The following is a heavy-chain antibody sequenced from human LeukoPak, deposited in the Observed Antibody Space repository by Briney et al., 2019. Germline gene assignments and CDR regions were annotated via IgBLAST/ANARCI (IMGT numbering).Heavy chain of an antibody. CDR2: IYYSGST. D-gene: IGHD3-3*01. CDR3: ARSTLRFLEWSGRGYNWFDP. V-gene: IGHV4-39*07. CDR1: GGSISSSSYY. J-gene: IGHJ5*02. Sequence: SETLSLTCTVSGGSISSSSYYWGWIRQPPGKGLEWIGSIYYSGSTYYNPSLKSRITISVDTSKNQFSLKLSSVTAADTAVYYCARSTLRFLEWSGRGYNWFDPWGQGTLVTVSS.